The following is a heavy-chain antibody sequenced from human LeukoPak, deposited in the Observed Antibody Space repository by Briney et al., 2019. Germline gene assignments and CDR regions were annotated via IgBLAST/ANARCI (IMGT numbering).Heavy chain of an antibody. CDR3: ARVSSYSSGWYDIDY. CDR2: IYYSGST. J-gene: IGHJ4*02. D-gene: IGHD6-19*01. V-gene: IGHV4-61*01. CDR1: GGSVSSGSYY. Sequence: PSETLSLTCTVSGGSVSSGSYYWSWIRQPPGKGLEWLGYIYYSGSTNYNPSLKSRVTISVDTSKNQFSLKLSSVTAADTAVYYCARVSSYSSGWYDIDYWGQGTLVTVSS.